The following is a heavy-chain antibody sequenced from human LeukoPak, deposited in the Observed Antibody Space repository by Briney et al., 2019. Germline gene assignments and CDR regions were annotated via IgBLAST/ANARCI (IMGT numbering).Heavy chain of an antibody. CDR2: ISSSGSTI. CDR1: GFTFSSYE. Sequence: GGSLRLSCAASGFTFSSYEMNWVRQAPGKGLEWVSYISSSGSTIYYADSVKGRFTISRDNSENTLYLQMNSLRAEDTAVYYCAVCGGDCYSSDYWGQGTLVTVSS. J-gene: IGHJ4*02. D-gene: IGHD2-21*02. CDR3: AVCGGDCYSSDY. V-gene: IGHV3-48*03.